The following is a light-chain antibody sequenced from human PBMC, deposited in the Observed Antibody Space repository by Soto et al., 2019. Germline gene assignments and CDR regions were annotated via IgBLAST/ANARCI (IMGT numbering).Light chain of an antibody. CDR3: TSHVGNALWV. J-gene: IGLJ3*02. CDR2: EVT. V-gene: IGLV2-8*01. CDR1: SSDVGAYKY. Sequence: QSALTQPPSASGSPGQSVTISCTGTSSDVGAYKYVSWYQQYPGKAPKLMIYEVTKRPSGVPDRFSGSNSGNTASLTVSGLQAEDGADYSCTSHVGNALWVFGRVTTLTVL.